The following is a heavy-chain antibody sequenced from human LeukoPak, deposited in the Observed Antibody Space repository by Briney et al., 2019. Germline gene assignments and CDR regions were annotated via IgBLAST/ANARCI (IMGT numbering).Heavy chain of an antibody. V-gene: IGHV3-21*01. J-gene: IGHJ5*02. D-gene: IGHD4-23*01. CDR1: GFTFSSYS. Sequence: PGGSLRLSCAASGFTFSSYSMNWVRQAPGKGLEWVSSISSSSSYIYYADSVKGRFTISRDNAKNSLYLQMNSLRAEDTAVYYCARDYYGGNSGGWFDPWGQGTLVTVSS. CDR2: ISSSSSYI. CDR3: ARDYYGGNSGGWFDP.